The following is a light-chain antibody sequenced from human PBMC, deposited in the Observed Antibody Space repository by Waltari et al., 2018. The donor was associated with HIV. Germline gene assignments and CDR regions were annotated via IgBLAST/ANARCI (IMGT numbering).Light chain of an antibody. V-gene: IGKV2-28*01. CDR1: QSVPHGNGYNY. CDR3: MQAPERT. J-gene: IGKJ1*01. CDR2: LGS. Sequence: DIVMTQSPLSLSVTPGEPASISCRSSQSVPHGNGYNYLDWYVQKPGQSPQLLIYLGSSRASGVPDRFSGSGSGTDFTLKISRVEAEDVGVYYCMQAPERTFGQGTKVEIK.